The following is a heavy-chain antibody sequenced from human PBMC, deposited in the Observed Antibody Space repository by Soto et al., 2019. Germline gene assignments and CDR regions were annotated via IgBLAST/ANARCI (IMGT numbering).Heavy chain of an antibody. CDR1: GGTFSSYS. CDR2: IIHIFGTA. J-gene: IGHJ4*02. D-gene: IGHD1-26*01. Sequence: QVQLVQSGAEVKKPESSVKVSCKASGGTFSSYSINWVRQAPGQGLEWMGEIIHIFGTANYAQKIQGRGTITADESTSKAYMELSSLRSEDTAVYYCARDGGRHSGGIDYWGQGTLVTVSS. CDR3: ARDGGRHSGGIDY. V-gene: IGHV1-69*01.